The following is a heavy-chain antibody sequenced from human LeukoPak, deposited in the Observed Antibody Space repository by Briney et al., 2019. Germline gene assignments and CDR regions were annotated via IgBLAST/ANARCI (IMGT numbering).Heavy chain of an antibody. V-gene: IGHV3-21*01. J-gene: IGHJ4*02. CDR1: GFTFSSYS. Sequence: PGGSLRLSCAASGFTFSSYSMTWVRQAPGKGLEWVSSISSSSSYIYYADSVKGRFTISRDNAKNSLYLQMNSLRAEDTAVYYCARGANWNADYWGQGTLVTVSS. D-gene: IGHD1-1*01. CDR2: ISSSSSYI. CDR3: ARGANWNADY.